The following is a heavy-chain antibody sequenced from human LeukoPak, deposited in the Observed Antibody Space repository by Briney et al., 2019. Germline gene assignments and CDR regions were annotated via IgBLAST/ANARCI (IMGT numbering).Heavy chain of an antibody. D-gene: IGHD3-22*01. CDR2: INPNSGGT. CDR1: GYTFTGYY. V-gene: IGHV1-2*02. CDR3: ARSHRSYYYDSSGTTDY. J-gene: IGHJ4*02. Sequence: ASVKVSCKASGYTFTGYYMHWVRQAPGQGLEWMGWINPNSGGTNYAQKFQGRVTMTRDTSISTAYMELSRLRSDDTAVYYRARSHRSYYYDSSGTTDYWGQGTLVTVSS.